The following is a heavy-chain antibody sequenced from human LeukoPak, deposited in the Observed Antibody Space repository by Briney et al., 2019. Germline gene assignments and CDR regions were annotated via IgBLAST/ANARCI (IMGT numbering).Heavy chain of an antibody. CDR3: VGTIASRGSEY. J-gene: IGHJ4*02. CDR2: LPPDELGI. V-gene: IGHV3-74*01. D-gene: IGHD6-6*01. Sequence: GGSLTLSVEASGLTFTNSGLHWFGRPPGLGLVWVSRLPPDELGIIYADSVKGRFTVSRDNAKNTVYLQMNNLRVDDTAMYYCVGTIASRGSEYWGQGALVTVSS. CDR1: GLTFTNSG.